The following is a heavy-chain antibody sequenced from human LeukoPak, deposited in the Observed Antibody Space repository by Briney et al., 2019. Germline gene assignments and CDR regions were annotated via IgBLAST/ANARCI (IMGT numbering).Heavy chain of an antibody. CDR3: ARSHITMVRGVIQYYYYMDV. CDR1: GFTFSSYE. Sequence: GGSLRLSCAASGFTFSSYEMNWVRQAPGKGLEWVSYISSSGSTIYYADSVKGRFTISRDNAKNSLYLQMNSLRAEDTAVYYCARSHITMVRGVIQYYYYMDVWGKGTTVTVSS. V-gene: IGHV3-48*03. CDR2: ISSSGSTI. J-gene: IGHJ6*03. D-gene: IGHD3-10*01.